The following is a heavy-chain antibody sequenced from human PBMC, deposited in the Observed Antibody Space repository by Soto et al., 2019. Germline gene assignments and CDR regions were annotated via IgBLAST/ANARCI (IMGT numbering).Heavy chain of an antibody. CDR2: ISYDGSNK. J-gene: IGHJ4*02. CDR1: GFTFSSYG. Sequence: GGSLRLSCAASGFTFSSYGMHWVRQAPGKGLEWVAVISYDGSNKYYADSVKGRFTISRDNSKNTLYLQMNSLRAEDTAVYYCATDWNPNGAASFDYWGQGTLVTVSS. V-gene: IGHV3-30*03. D-gene: IGHD1-1*01. CDR3: ATDWNPNGAASFDY.